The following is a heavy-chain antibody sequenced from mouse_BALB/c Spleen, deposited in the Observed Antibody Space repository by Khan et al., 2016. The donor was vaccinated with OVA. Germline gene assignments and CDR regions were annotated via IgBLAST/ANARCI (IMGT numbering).Heavy chain of an antibody. CDR1: GYTFTTAG. CDR3: TGGGAAYYRNYGASMDY. Sequence: QIQLVQSGPELKKPGETVRISCKASGYTFTTAGMQWVQKMPGKGLKWIGWINTHSGVPKYAEDFKGRFAFSLETSASTVYLQITNLKNEDTATXFSTGGGAAYYRNYGASMDYWGQGTSVTVSS. V-gene: IGHV9-4*02. CDR2: INTHSGVP. J-gene: IGHJ4*01. D-gene: IGHD2-5*01.